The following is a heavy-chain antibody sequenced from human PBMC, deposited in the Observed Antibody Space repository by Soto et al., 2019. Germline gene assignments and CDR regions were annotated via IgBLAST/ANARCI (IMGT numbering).Heavy chain of an antibody. J-gene: IGHJ5*02. Sequence: GESLKISCKGSGYTFTSYWIGWVRQMPGEGLEWMGVIFPSDSDTRYSPSFQGQVTISADRSTSTVFLQWASLKASDTAVYFCARKDKSGYFNWFDPWGQGTLVTVS. CDR1: GYTFTSYW. V-gene: IGHV5-51*01. CDR3: ARKDKSGYFNWFDP. D-gene: IGHD3-22*01. CDR2: IFPSDSDT.